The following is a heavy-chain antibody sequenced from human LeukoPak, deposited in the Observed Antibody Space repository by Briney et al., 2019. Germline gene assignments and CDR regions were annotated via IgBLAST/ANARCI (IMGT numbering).Heavy chain of an antibody. D-gene: IGHD3-22*01. V-gene: IGHV4-59*08. Sequence: PSETLSLTCAVYGGSFSGYYWSWIRQPPGKGLEWIGYIYYSGSTNYNPSLKSRVTISVDTSKNQFSLKLSSVTAADTAVYYCARHPSYYDRIDYWGQGTLVTVSS. CDR3: ARHPSYYDRIDY. CDR1: GGSFSGYY. J-gene: IGHJ4*02. CDR2: IYYSGST.